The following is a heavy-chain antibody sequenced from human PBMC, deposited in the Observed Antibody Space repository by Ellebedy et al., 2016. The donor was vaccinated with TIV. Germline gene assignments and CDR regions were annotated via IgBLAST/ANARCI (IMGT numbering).Heavy chain of an antibody. D-gene: IGHD1-26*01. Sequence: PGGSLRLSCAAFGFTFSGSAMHWVRQASGKGLEWVGRIRSKTKSYETAYAASVKGRFTISRDDSKNTAYLQMNSLKTEDTAVYYCTTYPEVGGDYWGQGTLVTVSS. CDR2: IRSKTKSYET. CDR3: TTYPEVGGDY. J-gene: IGHJ4*02. CDR1: GFTFSGSA. V-gene: IGHV3-73*01.